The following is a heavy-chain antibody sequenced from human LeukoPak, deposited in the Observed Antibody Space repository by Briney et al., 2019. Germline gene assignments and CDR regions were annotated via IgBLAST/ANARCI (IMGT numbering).Heavy chain of an antibody. Sequence: SVKVSCKASGGTFSSYAISWVRQAPGQGLEWMGGIIPIFGTANYAQKFQGRVTITADESTSTAYMELSSLRSEDTAVYYCARGGHQRYFDWISDYWGQGTLVTVSS. D-gene: IGHD3-9*01. J-gene: IGHJ4*02. V-gene: IGHV1-69*13. CDR2: IIPIFGTA. CDR3: ARGGHQRYFDWISDY. CDR1: GGTFSSYA.